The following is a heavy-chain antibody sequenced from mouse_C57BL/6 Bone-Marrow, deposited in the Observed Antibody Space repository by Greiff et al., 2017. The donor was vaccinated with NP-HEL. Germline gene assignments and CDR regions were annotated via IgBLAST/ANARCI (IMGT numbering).Heavy chain of an antibody. CDR1: GFTFSDYG. D-gene: IGHD1-1*01. J-gene: IGHJ1*03. CDR3: ARRSGSSSYWYFDV. Sequence: EVQRVESGGGLVQPGGSLKLSCAASGFTFSDYGMAWVRQAPRKGPEWVAFISNLAYSIYYADTVTGRFTISRENAKNTLYLEMSSLRSEDTAMYYCARRSGSSSYWYFDVWGTGTTVTVSS. CDR2: ISNLAYSI. V-gene: IGHV5-15*01.